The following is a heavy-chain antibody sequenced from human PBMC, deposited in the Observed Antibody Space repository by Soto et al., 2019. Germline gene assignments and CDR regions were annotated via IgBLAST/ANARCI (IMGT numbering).Heavy chain of an antibody. D-gene: IGHD6-13*01. CDR2: IRSKANSYAT. CDR1: GFTFSGSA. J-gene: IGHJ4*02. CDR3: TREQISVY. V-gene: IGHV3-73*01. Sequence: GGSLRLSCAASGFTFSGSAMHWVRQASGKGLEWVGRIRSKANSYATAYAASVKSRFTISRDDSKNTAYLQMNSLKTEDTAVYYCTREQISVYWGQGTLVTVSS.